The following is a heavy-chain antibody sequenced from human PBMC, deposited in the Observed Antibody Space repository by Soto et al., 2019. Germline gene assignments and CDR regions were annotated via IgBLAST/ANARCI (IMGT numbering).Heavy chain of an antibody. Sequence: EVQLVESGGGLVQPGGSLRLSCAASGFTFSSYDMHWVRQTTGKSLEWVSAIGTPGDTYYTGSVKGRFTISRENAKNSLYLQMNSLSAGDTAVYYCARARGGEWFGEQLSWGQGILVTVSS. J-gene: IGHJ4*02. CDR2: IGTPGDT. D-gene: IGHD3-10*01. CDR1: GFTFSSYD. V-gene: IGHV3-13*04. CDR3: ARARGGEWFGEQLS.